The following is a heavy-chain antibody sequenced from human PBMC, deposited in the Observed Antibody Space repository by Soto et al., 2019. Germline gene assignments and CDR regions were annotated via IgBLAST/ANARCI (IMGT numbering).Heavy chain of an antibody. CDR2: INPNSGGT. V-gene: IGHV1-2*02. CDR1: GFTFIGYY. CDR3: ARDIAVTGTNYFDY. D-gene: IGHD6-19*01. Sequence: SVKVSCKASGFTFIGYYMHWVRQAPGQGLEWMGWINPNSGGTKYAQKFQGRVTMTRDTSISTAYMELSRLRSDDTAVYYCARDIAVTGTNYFDYWGQGTLVTVSS. J-gene: IGHJ4*02.